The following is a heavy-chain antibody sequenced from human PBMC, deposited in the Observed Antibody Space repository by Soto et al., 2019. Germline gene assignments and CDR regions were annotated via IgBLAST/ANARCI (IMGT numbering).Heavy chain of an antibody. V-gene: IGHV3-48*02. CDR1: GGTLGRCG. D-gene: IGHD2-2*01. Sequence: GGARRLWWGGSGGTLGRCGLNGCRRAPGGGGEWVSYISSSSSTIYYADSVKGRFTISRDNAKNSLYLQMNSLRDEDTAVYYCARDFSISTSCMRPVCYYYYGMDVWGQGT. CDR3: ARDFSISTSCMRPVCYYYYGMDV. CDR2: ISSSSSTI. J-gene: IGHJ6*02.